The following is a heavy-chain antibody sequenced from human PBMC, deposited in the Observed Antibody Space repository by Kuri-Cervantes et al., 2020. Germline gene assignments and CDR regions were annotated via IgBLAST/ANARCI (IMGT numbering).Heavy chain of an antibody. CDR1: GYTFTSYG. CDR3: AREGPELWFGELLDPRWYYYGMDV. J-gene: IGHJ6*02. V-gene: IGHV1-18*01. CDR2: ISAYNGNT. D-gene: IGHD3-10*01. Sequence: ASVKVSCKASGYTFTSYGISWVRQAPGQGLEWMGWISAYNGNTNYAQKLQGRVTMTTDTSTSTAYMELRSLRSDDTAVYYCAREGPELWFGELLDPRWYYYGMDVRGQGTTVTVSS.